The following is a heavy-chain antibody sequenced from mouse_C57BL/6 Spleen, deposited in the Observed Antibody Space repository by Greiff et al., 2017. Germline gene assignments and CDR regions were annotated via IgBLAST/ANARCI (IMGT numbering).Heavy chain of an antibody. CDR2: ISNLAYSI. CDR1: GFTFSDYG. Sequence: EVQLVESGGGLVQPGGSLKLSCAASGFTFSDYGMAWVRQAPRKGPEWVAFISNLAYSIYYADTVTGRFTFSRGNAKNTLYLEMSSLRSEDTDMYYCARNGNYYGSSYGYFDVWGTGTTVTVSS. CDR3: ARNGNYYGSSYGYFDV. J-gene: IGHJ1*03. V-gene: IGHV5-15*01. D-gene: IGHD1-1*01.